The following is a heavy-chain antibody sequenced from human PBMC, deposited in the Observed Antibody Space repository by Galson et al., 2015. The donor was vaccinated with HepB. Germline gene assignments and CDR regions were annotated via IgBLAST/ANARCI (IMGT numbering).Heavy chain of an antibody. CDR1: GYTFTSYA. CDR3: ARGTEGYCSGGSCYYGGPFNWFDP. Sequence: SVKVSCKASGYTFTSYAMNWVRQAPGQGLEWMGWINTNTGNPTYAQGFTGRFVFSLDTSVSTAYLQISSLKAEDTAVYYCARGTEGYCSGGSCYYGGPFNWFDPWGQGTLVTVSS. V-gene: IGHV7-4-1*02. CDR2: INTNTGNP. D-gene: IGHD2-15*01. J-gene: IGHJ5*02.